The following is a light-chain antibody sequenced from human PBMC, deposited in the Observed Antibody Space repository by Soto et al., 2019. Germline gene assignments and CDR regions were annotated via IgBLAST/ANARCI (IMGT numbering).Light chain of an antibody. V-gene: IGKV1-33*01. CDR2: DVF. J-gene: IGKJ5*01. Sequence: DIQMTQSPSSLSASVGDRVTITCQASQDISNYVNWYHQKPGKVLKLLIYDVFNLETGFPSRFSGSKSGTDFTLNISSLQPEDIATSYCQQYDNLPSITFGQGTRLEIK. CDR1: QDISNY. CDR3: QQYDNLPSIT.